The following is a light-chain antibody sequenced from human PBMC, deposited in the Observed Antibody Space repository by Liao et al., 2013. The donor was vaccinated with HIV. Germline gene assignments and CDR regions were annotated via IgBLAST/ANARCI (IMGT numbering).Light chain of an antibody. Sequence: SYELTQSPSVSVSPGQTASITCSGDYLGDKYASWYQHKPGQAPMLVIYQDNKRPSGIPERFSGSNSGNTATLSISRVEAGDEADYYCQVWHSYYNIVFGGGTRLAVL. CDR3: QVWHSYYNIV. CDR1: YLGDKY. V-gene: IGLV3-1*01. CDR2: QDN. J-gene: IGLJ3*02.